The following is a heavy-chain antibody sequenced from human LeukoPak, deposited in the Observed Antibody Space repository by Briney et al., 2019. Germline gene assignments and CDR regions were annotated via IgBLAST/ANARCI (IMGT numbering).Heavy chain of an antibody. CDR3: VLASYSTTWYLDS. D-gene: IGHD6-13*01. CDR1: GSTLSRYS. CDR2: ISIDSDYI. J-gene: IGHJ4*02. Sequence: GGSLRLSCEVSGSTLSRYSMNWVRQAPGKGLKWVSAISIDSDYIYYGDSVRGRFTVSRDNAKNSLYLQMNSLRAEDTALYYCVLASYSTTWYLDSWGQGTLVIVSS. V-gene: IGHV3-21*01.